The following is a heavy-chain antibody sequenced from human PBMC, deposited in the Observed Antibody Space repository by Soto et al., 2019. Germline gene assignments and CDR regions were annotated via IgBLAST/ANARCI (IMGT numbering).Heavy chain of an antibody. D-gene: IGHD3-22*01. J-gene: IGHJ4*02. CDR3: ARAPRPYDSGGYDY. CDR1: GGTFSSYA. CDR2: IIPIFGTA. V-gene: IGHV1-69*13. Sequence: SVKVSCKASGGTFSSYAISWVRQAPGQGLEWMGGIIPIFGTANYAQKFPGRVTITADESTSTAYMELSSLRSEDTAVYYCARAPRPYDSGGYDYWGQGTLVTVSS.